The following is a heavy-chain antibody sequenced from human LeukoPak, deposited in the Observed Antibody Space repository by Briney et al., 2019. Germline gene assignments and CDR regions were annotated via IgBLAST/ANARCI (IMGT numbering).Heavy chain of an antibody. J-gene: IGHJ5*02. CDR1: GGSISSSSYY. CDR3: ARDGARVVPAAATDNWFDP. D-gene: IGHD2-2*01. CDR2: IYYSGSP. Sequence: SETLSLTCTVSGGSISSSSYYWGWIRQPPGKGLEGIGRIYYSGSPYYNPPLKSRVTISVDTSKNQFSLKLSSVPAADTAVYYCARDGARVVPAAATDNWFDPWGQGTLVTVSS. V-gene: IGHV4-39*07.